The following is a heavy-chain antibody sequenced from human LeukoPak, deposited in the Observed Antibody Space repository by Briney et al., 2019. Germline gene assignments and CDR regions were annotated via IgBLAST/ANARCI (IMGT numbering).Heavy chain of an antibody. CDR2: ISGSGGST. D-gene: IGHD1-26*01. CDR3: ATQGEMGAFYFDY. CDR1: GFTFSSYA. J-gene: IGHJ4*02. V-gene: IGHV3-23*01. Sequence: AGGSLRLSCAASGFTFSSYAMSWVRQAPGKGLEWVSAISGSGGSTYYADSVKGRFTISRDNSKNTLYLQMNSLRAEDTAVYYCATQGEMGAFYFDYWGQGTLVTVSS.